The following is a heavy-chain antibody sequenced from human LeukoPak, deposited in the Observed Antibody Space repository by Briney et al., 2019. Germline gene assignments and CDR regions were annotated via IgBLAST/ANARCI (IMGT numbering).Heavy chain of an antibody. D-gene: IGHD3-22*01. CDR2: INHSGST. CDR1: GGSISSYY. CDR3: ARVTLYYYDSSGYYAPFDY. J-gene: IGHJ4*02. Sequence: PSETLSLTCTVSGGSISSYYWSWIRQPPGKGLEWIGEINHSGSTNYNPSLKSRVTISVDTSKNQFSLKLSSVTAADTAVYYCARVTLYYYDSSGYYAPFDYWGQGTLVTVSS. V-gene: IGHV4-34*01.